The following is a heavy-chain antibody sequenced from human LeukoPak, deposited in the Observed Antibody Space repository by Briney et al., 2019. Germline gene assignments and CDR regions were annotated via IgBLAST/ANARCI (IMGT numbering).Heavy chain of an antibody. CDR1: GFTFSSYE. CDR3: AREWGSSSAVDY. V-gene: IGHV3-48*03. J-gene: IGHJ4*02. D-gene: IGHD6-6*01. CDR2: ISSSGSTI. Sequence: GGSLRLSCAASGFTFSSYEMNWVRQAPGKGLEWVSYISSSGSTIYYADPVKGRFTTSRDNAKNSLYLQMNSLRAEDTAVYYCAREWGSSSAVDYWGQGTLVTVSS.